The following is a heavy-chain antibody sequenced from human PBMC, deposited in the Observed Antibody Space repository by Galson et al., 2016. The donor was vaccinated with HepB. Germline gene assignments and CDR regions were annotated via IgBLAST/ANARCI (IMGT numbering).Heavy chain of an antibody. CDR3: GKHGGFDY. CDR2: ITRSGVAT. J-gene: IGHJ4*02. CDR1: GFSFSNSG. Sequence: SLRLSCAASGFSFSNSGMSWVRQAPGRGLEWVSGITRSGVATHYADFVKGRFTISRDYSKNTLYLYMNNLTAGDTAIYYCGKHGGFDYWGQGALVTVSS. V-gene: IGHV3-23*01. D-gene: IGHD3-16*01.